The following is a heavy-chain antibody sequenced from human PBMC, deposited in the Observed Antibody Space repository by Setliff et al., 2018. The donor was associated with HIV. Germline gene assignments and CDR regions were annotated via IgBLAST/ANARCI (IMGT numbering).Heavy chain of an antibody. J-gene: IGHJ4*02. D-gene: IGHD6-19*01. CDR2: IGFDGTEK. CDR1: GFTFSDYG. Sequence: GGSLRLSCAASGFTFSDYGIHWVRQAPGKGLEWVAFIGFDGTEKYYADSVKGRFTVSRDNSRNTVHLQMNSLRAEDTAVYYCAKRYGSGWPLDYWGQGTLVTVSS. CDR3: AKRYGSGWPLDY. V-gene: IGHV3-30*02.